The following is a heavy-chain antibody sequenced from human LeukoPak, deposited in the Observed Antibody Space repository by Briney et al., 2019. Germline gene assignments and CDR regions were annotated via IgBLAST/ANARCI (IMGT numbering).Heavy chain of an antibody. CDR3: ARLYYDFWSGYYPTFDY. CDR2: IYYSGST. Sequence: PSETLSLTCTVSGGSVSSGSYYWSWIRQPPGTGLEWIGYIYYSGSTNYNPSLKSRVTISVDTSKNQFSLKLSSVTAADTAVYYCARLYYDFWSGYYPTFDYWGQGTLVTVSS. J-gene: IGHJ4*02. D-gene: IGHD3-3*01. V-gene: IGHV4-61*01. CDR1: GGSVSSGSYY.